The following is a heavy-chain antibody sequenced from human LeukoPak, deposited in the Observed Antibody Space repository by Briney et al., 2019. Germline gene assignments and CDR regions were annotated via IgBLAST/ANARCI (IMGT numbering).Heavy chain of an antibody. CDR3: ARQPEGTWFDP. Sequence: PGESLKISCKGSGYSFTSNWISWVRQMPGKGLEWMGRIDPSDSYTNYGPSFQGHVTNSADKSISTAYLQWSSLKASDTAMYYCARQPEGTWFDPWGQGTLVTVSS. CDR1: GYSFTSNW. CDR2: IDPSDSYT. V-gene: IGHV5-10-1*01. D-gene: IGHD1-1*01. J-gene: IGHJ5*02.